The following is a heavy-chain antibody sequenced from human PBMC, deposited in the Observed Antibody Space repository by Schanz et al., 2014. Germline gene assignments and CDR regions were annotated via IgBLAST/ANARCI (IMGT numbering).Heavy chain of an antibody. CDR3: ARDARAYYYGMDV. J-gene: IGHJ6*02. D-gene: IGHD2-15*01. Sequence: QVQLVQSGAEVKKPGASVKVSCKASGYTFSDYYIHWVRQAPGQGLEWMGWINPNTGGTNFAQKFQGWVTVTRDTSISTVYMELSRVTYEDTAVYYCARDARAYYYGMDVWGQGTTVTVSS. V-gene: IGHV1-2*04. CDR2: INPNTGGT. CDR1: GYTFSDYY.